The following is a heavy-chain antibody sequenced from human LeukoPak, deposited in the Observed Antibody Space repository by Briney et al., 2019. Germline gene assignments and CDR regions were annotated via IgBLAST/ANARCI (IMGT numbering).Heavy chain of an antibody. Sequence: GGSLRLSCPASGFTFSSYAMHWVRQAPGKGLEYVSAISSNGGSTYYANSVKGRFTISRDNSKNTLYLQMGSLRAEDMAVYYCARDIGGSYFDYWGQGTLVTVSS. CDR3: ARDIGGSYFDY. D-gene: IGHD1-26*01. CDR1: GFTFSSYA. V-gene: IGHV3-64*01. J-gene: IGHJ4*02. CDR2: ISSNGGST.